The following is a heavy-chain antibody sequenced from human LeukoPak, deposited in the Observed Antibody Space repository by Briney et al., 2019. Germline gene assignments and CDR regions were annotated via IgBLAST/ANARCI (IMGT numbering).Heavy chain of an antibody. D-gene: IGHD6-19*01. CDR1: GGSISSYY. CDR3: ARDSDSSGWHPYNWFDP. J-gene: IGHJ5*02. V-gene: IGHV4-4*07. Sequence: SETLSLTCTLSGGSISSYYWSWIRQPAGKGLEWIGRIYTSGSTNYNPSLKSRVTMSVDTSKNQFSLKLSSVTAADTAVYYCARDSDSSGWHPYNWFDPWGQGTLVTVSS. CDR2: IYTSGST.